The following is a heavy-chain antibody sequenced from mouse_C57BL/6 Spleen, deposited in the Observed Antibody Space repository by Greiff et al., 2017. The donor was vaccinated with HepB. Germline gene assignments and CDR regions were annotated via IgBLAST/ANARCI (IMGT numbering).Heavy chain of an antibody. V-gene: IGHV1-15*01. Sequence: QVQLQQSGAELVRPGASVTLSCKASGYTFTDYEMHWVKQTPVHGLEWIGAIDPETGGTAYNQKFKGKAILTADKSSSTAYMELRSLTSEDSAVYYCTNDGSSYGAWFAYWGQGTLVTVSA. CDR1: GYTFTDYE. CDR3: TNDGSSYGAWFAY. CDR2: IDPETGGT. D-gene: IGHD1-1*01. J-gene: IGHJ3*01.